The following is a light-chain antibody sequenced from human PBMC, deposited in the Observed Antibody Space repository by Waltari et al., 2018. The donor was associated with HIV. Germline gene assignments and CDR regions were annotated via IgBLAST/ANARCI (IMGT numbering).Light chain of an antibody. CDR3: CSYAGSYNYV. J-gene: IGLJ1*01. Sequence: QSALTQHRSVSGSPGPSVTISCTGTSSDDGGYKYFLWYQQHPGKAPELMIYDVSKRPSGVPDRFSGSKSGNTASLTISGLQAEDEADYYCCSYAGSYNYVFATGTKVTVL. CDR2: DVS. V-gene: IGLV2-11*01. CDR1: SSDDGGYKY.